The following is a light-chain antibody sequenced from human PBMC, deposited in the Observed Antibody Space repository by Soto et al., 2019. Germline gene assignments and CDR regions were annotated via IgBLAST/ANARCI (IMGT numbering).Light chain of an antibody. CDR1: QGISTY. J-gene: IGKJ1*01. CDR3: QQYYRYPWM. Sequence: DIQMTQSPSSLSASVGARVTITCRASQGISTYLGWYQQKPGKVPKSLIYSASNLQSGVPSRFSASGAGTEVTLTITDMQPYDFATYYCQQYYRYPWMFGQGTKLEIK. CDR2: SAS. V-gene: IGKV1-16*01.